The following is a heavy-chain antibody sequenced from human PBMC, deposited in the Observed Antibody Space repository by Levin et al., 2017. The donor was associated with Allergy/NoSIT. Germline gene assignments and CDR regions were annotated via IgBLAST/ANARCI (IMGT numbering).Heavy chain of an antibody. CDR2: ISYDGSNK. CDR3: AKDFGYSHGNDY. Sequence: GGSLRLSCAASGFTFSSYGMHWVRQAPGKGLEWVAMISYDGSNKDYADSVKGRFTISRDNSKNTLYLQMNSLRPEDTAVYYCAKDFGYSHGNDYWGQGTLVTVSS. V-gene: IGHV3-30*18. J-gene: IGHJ4*02. D-gene: IGHD5-18*01. CDR1: GFTFSSYG.